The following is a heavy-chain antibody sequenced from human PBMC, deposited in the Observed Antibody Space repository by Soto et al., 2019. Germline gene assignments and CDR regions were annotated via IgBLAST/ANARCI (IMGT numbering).Heavy chain of an antibody. CDR2: FDPEDGET. D-gene: IGHD2-15*01. Sequence: ASVKVSCKVSGYTLTELSMHWVRQAIGKGLEWMGGFDPEDGETIYAQKFQGRVTMTEDTSTDTAYMELSSLRSEDTAVYYCATVRSGNGRGAFDIWGQGTMVTVSS. V-gene: IGHV1-24*01. J-gene: IGHJ3*02. CDR3: ATVRSGNGRGAFDI. CDR1: GYTLTELS.